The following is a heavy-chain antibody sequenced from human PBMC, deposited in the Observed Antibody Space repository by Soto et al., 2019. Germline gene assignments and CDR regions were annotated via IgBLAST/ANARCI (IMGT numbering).Heavy chain of an antibody. V-gene: IGHV3-21*01. J-gene: IGHJ4*02. CDR2: ITSSSSYI. D-gene: IGHD3-10*01. CDR1: GFTFSSYS. CDR3: ARDQHSYGSGSYYLFDY. Sequence: GGSLRLSCAASGFTFSSYSMNWVRQAPGKGLEWVSSITSSSSYIYYADSVKGRFTISRDNAKNSLYLQMNSLRAEDTAVYYCARDQHSYGSGSYYLFDYWGQGTLVTVSS.